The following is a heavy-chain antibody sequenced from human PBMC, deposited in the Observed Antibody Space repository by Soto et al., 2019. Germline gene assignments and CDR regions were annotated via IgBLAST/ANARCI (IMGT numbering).Heavy chain of an antibody. J-gene: IGHJ6*02. CDR3: ARQEFSDQYYYGMDV. D-gene: IGHD3-10*01. CDR1: GGPFSIYA. CDR2: IIPISGIA. Sequence: QVQLVQSGAEVKKPGSSVKVSCKASGGPFSIYALSWVRQAPGQGLEWMGGIIPISGIANYAQKFQGRVTITADESTSTVYMEMSSLRSEDTAVYYCARQEFSDQYYYGMDVWGQGTTVTVSS. V-gene: IGHV1-69*01.